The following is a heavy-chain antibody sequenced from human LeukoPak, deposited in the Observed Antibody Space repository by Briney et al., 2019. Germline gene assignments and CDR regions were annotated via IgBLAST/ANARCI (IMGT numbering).Heavy chain of an antibody. D-gene: IGHD6-19*01. CDR2: INSDGSST. J-gene: IGHJ4*02. V-gene: IGHV3-74*01. CDR1: GFTFSSYW. CDR3: ARIAVAGTNPDY. Sequence: GRSLRLSCAASGFTFSSYWMHWVRQAPGKGLVWVSRINSDGSSTSYADSVKGRFTISRDNAKNTLYLQMNSLRAEDTAVYYCARIAVAGTNPDYWGQGTLVTVSS.